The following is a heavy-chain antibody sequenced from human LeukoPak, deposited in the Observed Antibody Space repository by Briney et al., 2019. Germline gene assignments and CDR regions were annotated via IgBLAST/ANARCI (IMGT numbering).Heavy chain of an antibody. CDR3: GRKLRWLQLGGGVDY. Sequence: PGGSLRLSCAASGFTFSSYGMHWVRQAPGKGLEWVAIIWYDGSNKYYPDSVKGRFTISRDNSKNTLYLQMNSLRAEDTAVYYCGRKLRWLQLGGGVDYWGQGTLVTVSS. CDR1: GFTFSSYG. D-gene: IGHD5-24*01. V-gene: IGHV3-33*08. CDR2: IWYDGSNK. J-gene: IGHJ4*02.